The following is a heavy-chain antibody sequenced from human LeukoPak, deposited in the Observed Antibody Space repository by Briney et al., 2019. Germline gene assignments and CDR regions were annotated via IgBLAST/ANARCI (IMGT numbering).Heavy chain of an antibody. V-gene: IGHV3-30*18. D-gene: IGHD6-19*01. CDR3: AKDRDEGWLYYYYYGMDV. CDR1: GFTFSSYG. J-gene: IGHJ6*04. CDR2: ISYDGSNK. Sequence: GRSLRLSCAASGFTFSSYGMHWVRQAPGKGLEWVAVISYDGSNKYYADSVKGRFTISRDNSKNTLYLQMNSLRAEDTAVYYCAKDRDEGWLYYYYYGMDVWGKGTTVTVSS.